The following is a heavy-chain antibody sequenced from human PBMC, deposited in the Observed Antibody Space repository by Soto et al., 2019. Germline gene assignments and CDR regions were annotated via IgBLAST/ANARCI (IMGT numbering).Heavy chain of an antibody. Sequence: QVPLVQSGAEVKKPGSSVKVSCKASGGTFSSYAISWVRQAPGQGLEWMGGIIPIFGTANYAQKFQGRVTITADESTSTAYMELSSLRSEDTAVYYCARPVVAATLYYYYYGMDVWGQGTTVTVSS. CDR2: IIPIFGTA. J-gene: IGHJ6*02. CDR1: GGTFSSYA. V-gene: IGHV1-69*01. D-gene: IGHD2-15*01. CDR3: ARPVVAATLYYYYYGMDV.